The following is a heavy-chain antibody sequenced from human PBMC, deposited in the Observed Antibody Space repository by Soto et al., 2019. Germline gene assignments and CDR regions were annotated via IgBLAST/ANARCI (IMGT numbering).Heavy chain of an antibody. CDR1: GFTFSSYA. Sequence: GGSLRLSCAASGFTFSSYAMSWVRQAPGKGLEWVSAISGSGGSTYYADSVKGRFTISRDNSKNTLYLQMNSLRAEDTAVYYWARIIAARPQYDYGMDVWGQGTT. D-gene: IGHD6-6*01. J-gene: IGHJ6*01. CDR3: ARIIAARPQYDYGMDV. CDR2: ISGSGGST. V-gene: IGHV3-23*01.